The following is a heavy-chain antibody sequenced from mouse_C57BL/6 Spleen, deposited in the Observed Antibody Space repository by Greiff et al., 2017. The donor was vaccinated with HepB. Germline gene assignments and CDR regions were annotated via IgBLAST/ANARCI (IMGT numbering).Heavy chain of an antibody. CDR2: ISSGGSYT. D-gene: IGHD2-1*01. J-gene: IGHJ3*01. Sequence: EVKVVESGGDLVKPGGSLKLSCAASGFTFSSYGMSWVRQTPDKRLEWVATISSGGSYTYYPDSVKGRFTISRDNAKNTLYLQMSSLKSEDTAMYYCARLDGNYGFAYWGQGTLVTVSA. V-gene: IGHV5-6*01. CDR1: GFTFSSYG. CDR3: ARLDGNYGFAY.